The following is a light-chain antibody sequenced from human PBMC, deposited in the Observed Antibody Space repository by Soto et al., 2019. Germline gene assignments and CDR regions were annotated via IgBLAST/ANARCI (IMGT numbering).Light chain of an antibody. CDR3: QQSYGTPRT. CDR1: QSISSY. CDR2: AAS. Sequence: DIQMTQSPSSLSASVGDRVTITCRASQSISSYLNWYQQKPGKAPKLLIYAASSLQSGVPSRFSGSGSGTDFTLTISSLQPEDFATYYCQQSYGTPRTVGPGTKVD. V-gene: IGKV1-39*01. J-gene: IGKJ3*01.